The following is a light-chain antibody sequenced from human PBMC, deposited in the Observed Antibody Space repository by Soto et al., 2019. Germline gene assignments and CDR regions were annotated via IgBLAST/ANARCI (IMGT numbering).Light chain of an antibody. J-gene: IGKJ1*01. CDR2: KAS. CDR1: QTISSW. V-gene: IGKV1-5*03. Sequence: DIQMTQSPSTLSGSVGDRVTITCRASQTISSWLAWYQQKPGKALKLLIYKASTLKSGVPSRFSGSGSGTEFTLTISSLQPDGFATYYCQHYNSYSEAFGQGTKVDI. CDR3: QHYNSYSEA.